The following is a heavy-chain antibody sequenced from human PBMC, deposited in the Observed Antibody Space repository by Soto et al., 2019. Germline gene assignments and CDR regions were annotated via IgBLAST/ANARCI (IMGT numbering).Heavy chain of an antibody. V-gene: IGHV5-51*01. D-gene: IGHD2-21*02. Sequence: RGESRKIACKGSGYSFTSYWIGWVRQMPGKGLEWMGIIYPGDSDTRYSPSFQGQVTISADKSISTAYLQWSSLKASDTAMYYCARLGGSILYCGGDCYSGPFHYWGQGTLVTVSS. CDR2: IYPGDSDT. J-gene: IGHJ4*02. CDR3: ARLGGSILYCGGDCYSGPFHY. CDR1: GYSFTSYW.